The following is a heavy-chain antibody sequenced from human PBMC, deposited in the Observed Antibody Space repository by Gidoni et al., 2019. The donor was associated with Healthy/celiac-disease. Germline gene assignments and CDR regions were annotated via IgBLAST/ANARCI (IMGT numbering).Heavy chain of an antibody. V-gene: IGHV3-73*02. CDR1: GFTFSGSA. CDR2: IRSKANSYAT. CDR3: TRHHYYGMDV. J-gene: IGHJ6*02. Sequence: EVQLVESGGGLVQPGGSLKLSCAASGFTFSGSAMHGVRQASGKGLEWVGRIRSKANSYATAYAASVKGRFTISRDDSKNTAYLQMNSLKTEDTAVYYCTRHHYYGMDVWGQGTTVTVSS.